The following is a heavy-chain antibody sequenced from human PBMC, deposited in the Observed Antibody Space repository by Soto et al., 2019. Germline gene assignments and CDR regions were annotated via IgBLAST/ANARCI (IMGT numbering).Heavy chain of an antibody. V-gene: IGHV2-5*02. Sequence: QITLKESGPTLVQPTQTLTLTCSFSGFSLITTGAGVGWIRQPPGKAPEWLALIYWDGEKRYSPALNSRLTITKDSSKNQVVLTMTNMDPVDTATYYCARRQSIMIRGANAFDLWGHGTFLRVSS. D-gene: IGHD3-10*01. CDR2: IYWDGEK. J-gene: IGHJ3*01. CDR1: GFSLITTGAG. CDR3: ARRQSIMIRGANAFDL.